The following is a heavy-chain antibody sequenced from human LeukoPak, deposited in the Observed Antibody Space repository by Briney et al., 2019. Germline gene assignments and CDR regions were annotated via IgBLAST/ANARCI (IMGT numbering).Heavy chain of an antibody. CDR1: GFTFSSYA. V-gene: IGHV3-23*01. CDR3: AIHHFLEWLGGP. J-gene: IGHJ5*02. D-gene: IGHD3-3*01. CDR2: VSGSRT. Sequence: GGSLRLSCAASGFTFSSYAMSWVRQAPGKGLEWVSTVSGSRTYYADSVKGRFTISRDNSKNTLYLQMNSLRAEDTAVYYCAIHHFLEWLGGPWGQGTLVTVSS.